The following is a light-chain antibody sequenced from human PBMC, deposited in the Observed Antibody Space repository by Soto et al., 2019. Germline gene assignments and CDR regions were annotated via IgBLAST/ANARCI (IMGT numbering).Light chain of an antibody. Sequence: EIVLTQSPGTLSLSPGERATLSCRASQSVSTLYLAWYQKKPGQAPRLLIYGTSNRPGGIPDRFGGSGSGTDFTLTINRLQPEDCAVYFCQQYAASPYTFAQGTKLEI. J-gene: IGKJ2*01. CDR2: GTS. V-gene: IGKV3-20*01. CDR1: QSVSTLY. CDR3: QQYAASPYT.